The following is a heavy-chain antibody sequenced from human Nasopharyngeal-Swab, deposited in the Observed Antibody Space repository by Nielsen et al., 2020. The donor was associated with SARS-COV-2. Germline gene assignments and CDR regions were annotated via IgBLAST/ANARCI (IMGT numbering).Heavy chain of an antibody. Sequence: WIRQPPGKGLEWVAIVWFDGTNKYYADSVKGRFTISRDSSKNTLYLQMNSLRAEDTAVYYCARDSGFTFGYWIFDYWGQGTLVRLL. J-gene: IGHJ4*02. D-gene: IGHD3-22*01. CDR2: VWFDGTNK. V-gene: IGHV3-33*01. CDR3: ARDSGFTFGYWIFDY.